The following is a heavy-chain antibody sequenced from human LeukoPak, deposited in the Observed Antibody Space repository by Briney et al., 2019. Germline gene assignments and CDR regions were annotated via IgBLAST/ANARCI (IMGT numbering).Heavy chain of an antibody. CDR3: AKVNYYDSGSYYDY. Sequence: GSLRLSCAASGFTFTNSALSWVRQAPGKGLQWVSDISGSGGSTYYADSVKGRFTISRDNSKDTLYLQMNSLRAEDTALYYCAKVNYYDSGSYYDYWGQGTLVTVSS. CDR2: ISGSGGST. J-gene: IGHJ4*02. D-gene: IGHD3-10*01. CDR1: GFTFTNSA. V-gene: IGHV3-23*01.